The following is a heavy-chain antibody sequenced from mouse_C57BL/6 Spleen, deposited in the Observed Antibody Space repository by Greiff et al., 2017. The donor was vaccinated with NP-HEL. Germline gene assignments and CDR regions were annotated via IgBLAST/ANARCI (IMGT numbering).Heavy chain of an antibody. D-gene: IGHD2-4*01. CDR2: INPSTGGT. CDR1: GYSFTGYY. Sequence: VQLKESGPELVKPGASVKISCKASGYSFTGYYMNWVKQSPEKSLEWIGEINPSTGGTTYNQKFKAKATLTVDKSSSTAYMQLKSLTSEDSAVYYCARNPFSTMIIPYWYFDVWGTGTTVTVSS. CDR3: ARNPFSTMIIPYWYFDV. V-gene: IGHV1-42*01. J-gene: IGHJ1*03.